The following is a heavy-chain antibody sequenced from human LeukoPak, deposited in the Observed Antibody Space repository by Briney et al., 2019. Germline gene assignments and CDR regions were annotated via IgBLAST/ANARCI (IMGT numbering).Heavy chain of an antibody. CDR1: GGSISSSSYY. D-gene: IGHD6-13*01. J-gene: IGHJ4*02. CDR2: IYYSGST. Sequence: KTSETLSLTCTVSGGSISSSSYYWGWIRHPPGKGLEWIGCIYYSGSTYYNPSLKSRVTISVDTSKNQFSLKLSSVTAADPAVYYCARHGLGHTPCEGKAIDYWGQGTLVTVSS. CDR3: ARHGLGHTPCEGKAIDY. V-gene: IGHV4-39*01.